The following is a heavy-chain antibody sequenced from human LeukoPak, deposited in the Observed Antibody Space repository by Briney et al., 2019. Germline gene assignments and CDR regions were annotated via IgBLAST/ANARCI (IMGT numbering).Heavy chain of an antibody. Sequence: ASVKVSCKVSGYTLTELSMHWVRQAPGKGLEWMGGFDPEVEERIYAQKFQGRVTMTEDTSTDTAYMELSSLRSDDTAVYYCARDLSAYYDFWSGYYTDFDYWGQGTLVTVSS. D-gene: IGHD3-3*01. J-gene: IGHJ4*02. V-gene: IGHV1-24*01. CDR2: FDPEVEER. CDR3: ARDLSAYYDFWSGYYTDFDY. CDR1: GYTLTELS.